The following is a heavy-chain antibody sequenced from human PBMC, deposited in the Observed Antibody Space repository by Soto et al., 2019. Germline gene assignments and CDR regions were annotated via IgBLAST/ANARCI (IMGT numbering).Heavy chain of an antibody. CDR3: ARHAMRFDI. Sequence: QVQLVQPGAEVKKPGAALKVSCNASGYTFTGYFMHWVRQATGQGLEWMGWINPNTGGTKYAQKFQGRVTMTRDTSITTAYMELSRLRSDDTAIYYCARHAMRFDIWGQGTMVTVSS. V-gene: IGHV1-2*02. J-gene: IGHJ3*02. CDR2: INPNTGGT. D-gene: IGHD2-2*01. CDR1: GYTFTGYF.